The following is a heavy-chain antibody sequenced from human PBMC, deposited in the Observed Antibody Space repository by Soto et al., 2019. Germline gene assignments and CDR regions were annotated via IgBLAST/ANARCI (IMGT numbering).Heavy chain of an antibody. V-gene: IGHV3-11*01. CDR3: ARDNYDLATFDI. J-gene: IGHJ3*02. CDR1: GFTFSDYY. CDR2: ISGIGSTE. Sequence: GGSLRLSCAASGFTFSDYYMSWIRQAPGKGLEWVSYISGIGSTEYYADSVKGRFTISRDNAKKSLYLQMNSLRAEDTAVYYCARDNYDLATFDIWGQGTMVTVSS. D-gene: IGHD3-3*01.